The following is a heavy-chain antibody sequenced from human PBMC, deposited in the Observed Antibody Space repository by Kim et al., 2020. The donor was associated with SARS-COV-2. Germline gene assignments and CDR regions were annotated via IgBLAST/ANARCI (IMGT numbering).Heavy chain of an antibody. D-gene: IGHD3-22*01. CDR2: IYPGDSDT. Sequence: GESLKISCKGSGYSFTSYWIGWVRQMPGKGLEWMGIIYPGDSDTRYSPSFQGQVTISADKSISTAYLQWSSLKASDTAMYYCARGSVGDYYGSSGYGYWGQGTLGTVSS. CDR3: ARGSVGDYYGSSGYGY. V-gene: IGHV5-51*01. J-gene: IGHJ1*01. CDR1: GYSFTSYW.